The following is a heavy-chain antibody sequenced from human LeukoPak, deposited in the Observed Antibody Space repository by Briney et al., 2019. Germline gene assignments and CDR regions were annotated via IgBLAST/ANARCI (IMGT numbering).Heavy chain of an antibody. CDR3: AIPRRGSYGPFDY. V-gene: IGHV1-18*01. CDR1: GYTFTSYG. J-gene: IGHJ4*02. Sequence: ASVKVSCKASGYTFTSYGISWVRQAPRQGLEWMGWISAYNGNTNYAQKFQGRVTITTDESTSTAYMELSSLRSEDTAVYYCAIPRRGSYGPFDYWGQGTLVTVSS. CDR2: ISAYNGNT. D-gene: IGHD3-16*01.